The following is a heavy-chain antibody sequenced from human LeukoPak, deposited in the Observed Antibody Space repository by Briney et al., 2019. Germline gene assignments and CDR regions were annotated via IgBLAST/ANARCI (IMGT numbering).Heavy chain of an antibody. J-gene: IGHJ6*03. V-gene: IGHV3-11*04. CDR3: ARGTLGGDYLSYYYYYYYMDV. Sequence: GGSLRLSCAASGFTFSDYYMSWIRQAPGKGLEWVSYISSSGSTIYYADSVKGRFTISRDNAKNSLYLQMNSLRAEDTAVYYCARGTLGGDYLSYYYYYYYMDVWGKGTTVTVSS. CDR1: GFTFSDYY. D-gene: IGHD4-17*01. CDR2: ISSSGSTI.